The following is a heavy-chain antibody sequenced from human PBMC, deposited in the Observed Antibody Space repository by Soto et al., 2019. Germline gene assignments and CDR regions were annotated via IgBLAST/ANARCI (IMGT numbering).Heavy chain of an antibody. V-gene: IGHV3-21*01. J-gene: IGHJ5*02. D-gene: IGHD1-26*01. Sequence: GGSLRLSCAASGFTVSSYAMHWVRQAPGKRLEWVSVISSNRNYIYYADSVKGRFTISRDNAKNSLYLQMNSLRDEDTALYYCAREGGSLNWFDPWGQGTLVTVSS. CDR3: AREGGSLNWFDP. CDR2: ISSNRNYI. CDR1: GFTVSSYA.